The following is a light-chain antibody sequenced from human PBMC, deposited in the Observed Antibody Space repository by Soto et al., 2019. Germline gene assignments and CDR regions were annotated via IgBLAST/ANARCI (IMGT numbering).Light chain of an antibody. CDR3: QHYGSSPWT. Sequence: ETVLTQSPGTLSLSPGERATLSCRASQSVSSSYLAWYQQKPGQAPRLLIYGASSRATGIPDRFSGSGSGTDFTLTISRLEPEDFAVYYCQHYGSSPWTVGQGTKVEIK. V-gene: IGKV3-20*01. CDR1: QSVSSSY. CDR2: GAS. J-gene: IGKJ1*01.